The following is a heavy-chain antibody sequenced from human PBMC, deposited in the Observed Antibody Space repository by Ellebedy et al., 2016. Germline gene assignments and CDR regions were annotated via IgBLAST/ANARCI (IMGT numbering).Heavy chain of an antibody. D-gene: IGHD3-10*01. CDR3: ARDGSGDIGY. J-gene: IGHJ4*02. CDR1: GFTFSSYG. CDR2: ICYDGSNK. Sequence: GESLKISCAASGFTFSSYGMHWVRQAPGKGLEWVAVICYDGSNKYYADSVKGRFTISRDNSKNTLYLQMNSLRAEDTAVYYCARDGSGDIGYWGQGTLVTVSS. V-gene: IGHV3-33*08.